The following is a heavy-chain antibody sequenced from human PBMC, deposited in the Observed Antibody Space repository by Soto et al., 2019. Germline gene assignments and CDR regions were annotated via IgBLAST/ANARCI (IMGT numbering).Heavy chain of an antibody. J-gene: IGHJ5*02. Sequence: QITLKESGPTLVKPTQTLTLTCTFSGFSLSTSGVGVGWIRQPPGKALEWLALIYWDDDKRYSPSLKSRLTITNDTSKNQMVLTMTNMDPVDTATYYCAHSRVNDYGVNSVSDWFDPWGQGTLVTVSS. CDR1: GFSLSTSGVG. CDR3: AHSRVNDYGVNSVSDWFDP. D-gene: IGHD4-17*01. V-gene: IGHV2-5*02. CDR2: IYWDDDK.